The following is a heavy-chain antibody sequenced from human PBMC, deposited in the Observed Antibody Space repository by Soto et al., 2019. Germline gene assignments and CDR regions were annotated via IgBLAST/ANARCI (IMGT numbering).Heavy chain of an antibody. J-gene: IGHJ2*01. CDR1: GGSISSYY. CDR3: ASRGATVAGENWYFDL. V-gene: IGHV4-59*01. CDR2: IYYSGST. D-gene: IGHD6-19*01. Sequence: QVQRQESGPGLVKPSETLSLTCTVSGGSISSYYWSWIRQPPGKGLEWIGYIYYSGSTNYNPSLKSRVTISVDTTKNQCSLKLSSVTAADTAVYYCASRGATVAGENWYFDLWGRGTLVTVSS.